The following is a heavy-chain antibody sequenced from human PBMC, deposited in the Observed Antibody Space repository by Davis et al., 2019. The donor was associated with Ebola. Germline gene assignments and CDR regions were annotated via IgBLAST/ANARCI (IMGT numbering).Heavy chain of an antibody. Sequence: GGSLRLSCAASGFTFSSYGMHWVRQAPGKGLEWVAVISYDGSNKYYADSVKGRFTISRDNSKNTLYLQMNSLRAEDTAVYYCAKVDSSGYYPYYYGMDVWGQGTTVTVSS. D-gene: IGHD3-22*01. CDR1: GFTFSSYG. CDR2: ISYDGSNK. V-gene: IGHV3-30*18. J-gene: IGHJ6*02. CDR3: AKVDSSGYYPYYYGMDV.